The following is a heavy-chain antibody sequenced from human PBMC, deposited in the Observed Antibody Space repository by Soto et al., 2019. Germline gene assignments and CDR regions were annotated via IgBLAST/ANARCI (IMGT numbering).Heavy chain of an antibody. CDR1: GGSFSGYY. Sequence: SETLSLTCAVYGGSFSGYYWSWIRQPPGKGLEWIGEINHSGSTNYNQSIKSRVTISVDTSKNKFSLKLSSVTAADTAVYYCARGRYYDSSGYYLIWGQGTLVTVSS. D-gene: IGHD3-22*01. V-gene: IGHV4-34*01. J-gene: IGHJ4*02. CDR3: ARGRYYDSSGYYLI. CDR2: INHSGST.